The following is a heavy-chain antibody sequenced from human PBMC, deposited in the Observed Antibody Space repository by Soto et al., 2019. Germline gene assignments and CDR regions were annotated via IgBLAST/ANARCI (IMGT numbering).Heavy chain of an antibody. CDR3: TTDSADIVVVPATFGMDV. CDR2: ISGSGGST. V-gene: IGHV3-23*01. CDR1: GFTFSSYA. D-gene: IGHD2-2*01. Sequence: GGSLRLSCAASGFTFSSYAMSWVRQAPGKGLEWVSAISGSGGSTYYAAPVKGRFTISRDDSKDTLYLQMNNLRTEDTAVYHCTTDSADIVVVPATFGMDVWGQGTTVTVSS. J-gene: IGHJ6*02.